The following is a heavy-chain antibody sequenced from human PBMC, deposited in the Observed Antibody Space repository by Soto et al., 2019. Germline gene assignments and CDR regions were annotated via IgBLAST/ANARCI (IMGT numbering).Heavy chain of an antibody. D-gene: IGHD3-3*01. Sequence: QVQLQQWGAGLLKPSETLSLTCAVYGGSFSGYYWSWIRQPPGKGLEWIGEINHSGSTNYNPSLKSRVTISVDTSKNQFSLKLCSVTAADTAVYYCARGRQGWSGYYDYWGQGTLVTVSS. J-gene: IGHJ4*02. CDR3: ARGRQGWSGYYDY. CDR2: INHSGST. V-gene: IGHV4-34*01. CDR1: GGSFSGYY.